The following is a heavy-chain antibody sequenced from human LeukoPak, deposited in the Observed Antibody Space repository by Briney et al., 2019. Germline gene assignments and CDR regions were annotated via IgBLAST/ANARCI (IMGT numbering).Heavy chain of an antibody. CDR3: ERCARDGSANKKANWFYP. CDR1: GYSISSGYY. D-gene: IGHD3-10*01. Sequence: PSETLSLTCTVSGYSISSGYYWGLLRPPPRARLEWIGRIYTSGSTNYTHYLKSRDTMSVDTSKNHFSLTLRSVTAADTAVYDCERCARDGSANKKANWFYPWGRGTVVTVS. J-gene: IGHJ5*02. CDR2: IYTSGST. V-gene: IGHV4-38-2*02.